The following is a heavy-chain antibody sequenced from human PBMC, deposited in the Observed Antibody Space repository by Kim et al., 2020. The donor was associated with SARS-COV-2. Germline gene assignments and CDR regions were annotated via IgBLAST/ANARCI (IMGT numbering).Heavy chain of an antibody. J-gene: IGHJ4*02. V-gene: IGHV3-48*03. D-gene: IGHD4-4*01. Sequence: KYYEDYVRGRFTDSRDNDKTSLFLQRSSLSAEDTAVYYCARGPNYSPFDYWGQGTLVTVSS. CDR2: K. CDR3: ARGPNYSPFDY.